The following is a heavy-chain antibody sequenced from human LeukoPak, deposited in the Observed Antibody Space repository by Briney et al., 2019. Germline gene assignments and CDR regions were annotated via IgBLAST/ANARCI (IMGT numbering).Heavy chain of an antibody. V-gene: IGHV4-61*02. Sequence: SETLSLTCTVSGGSISSGSYYWSWIRQPAGKGLEWIGRIYASGSTNYNPSLKSRVTILIDTSKNQFSLKLNSVTAADTAVYYCARLGGYQVGHYYYYMDVWGKGTTVTVSS. CDR3: ARLGGYQVGHYYYYMDV. CDR1: GGSISSGSYY. J-gene: IGHJ6*03. CDR2: IYASGST. D-gene: IGHD3-16*02.